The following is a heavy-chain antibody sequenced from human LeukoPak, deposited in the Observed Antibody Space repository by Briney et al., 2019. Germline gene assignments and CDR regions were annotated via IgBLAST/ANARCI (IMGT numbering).Heavy chain of an antibody. D-gene: IGHD6-6*01. CDR3: AKRAAYSRSSLVLPFDAFDL. CDR2: ISSDSSYI. V-gene: IGHV3-21*04. CDR1: GFTFSTYN. Sequence: GGSLRLSCAASGFTFSTYNMNWVRQAPGKGLEWVSSISSDSSYIYYADSVKGRFTISRDNAKNSLYLQMNSLRAEDTAVYYCAKRAAYSRSSLVLPFDAFDLWGQGTMVTVSS. J-gene: IGHJ3*01.